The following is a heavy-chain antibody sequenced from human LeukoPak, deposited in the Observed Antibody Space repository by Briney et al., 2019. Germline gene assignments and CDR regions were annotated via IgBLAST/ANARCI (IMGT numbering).Heavy chain of an antibody. CDR3: AKVGVDILRFLEWLLNTFDY. CDR2: IYGSGGST. J-gene: IGHJ4*02. CDR1: RFTFSSYA. V-gene: IGHV3-23*01. Sequence: GGSQRLSCAASRFTFSSYAMSWVRQAPGKGLEWVSAIYGSGGSTYYADSVKGRFTISRDNSKNTLYLQMNSLRAEDTAVYYCAKVGVDILRFLEWLLNTFDYWGQGTLVTVSS. D-gene: IGHD3-3*01.